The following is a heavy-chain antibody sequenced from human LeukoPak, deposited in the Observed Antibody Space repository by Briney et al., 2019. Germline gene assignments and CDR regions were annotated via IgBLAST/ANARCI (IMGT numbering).Heavy chain of an antibody. CDR3: ARHDVVPVIRRGFDF. CDR2: IFYSGTT. V-gene: IGHV4-59*08. J-gene: IGHJ4*02. D-gene: IGHD2-21*02. Sequence: PSETLSLTCTVSGGSVSGYYWSWIRQSPGKGLEWIGYIFYSGTTLYSPSLKSRVTMSVDTSENQFSLKLTSVTAADTAMYYCARHDVVPVIRRGFDFWGQGILVTVSS. CDR1: GGSVSGYY.